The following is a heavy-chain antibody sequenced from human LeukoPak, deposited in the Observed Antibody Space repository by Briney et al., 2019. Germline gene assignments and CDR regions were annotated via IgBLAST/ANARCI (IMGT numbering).Heavy chain of an antibody. CDR2: FDPEDGET. Sequence: ASVKVSCKVSGYTLTELSMHWVRQAPGKGLEWMGGFDPEDGETIHAQKFQGRVTMTEDTSTDTAYMELSSLRSEDTAVYYCATGTGYYPSPDYWGQGTLVTVSS. J-gene: IGHJ4*02. V-gene: IGHV1-24*01. CDR1: GYTLTELS. D-gene: IGHD3/OR15-3a*01. CDR3: ATGTGYYPSPDY.